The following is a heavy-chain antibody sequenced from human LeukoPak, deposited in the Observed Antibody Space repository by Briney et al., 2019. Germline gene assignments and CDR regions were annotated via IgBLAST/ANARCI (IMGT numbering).Heavy chain of an antibody. CDR3: ARGYGSYYRYYYYYMDV. CDR2: MNPNSGNT. Sequence: ASVKVSCKASGYTFTSYDINWVRQATGQGLEWMGWMNPNSGNTGYAQKFQGRVTITRNTSISTAYMELSSLRSEDTAVYYCARGYGSYYRYYYYYMDVWGKGTTVTVSS. J-gene: IGHJ6*03. D-gene: IGHD1-26*01. CDR1: GYTFTSYD. V-gene: IGHV1-8*03.